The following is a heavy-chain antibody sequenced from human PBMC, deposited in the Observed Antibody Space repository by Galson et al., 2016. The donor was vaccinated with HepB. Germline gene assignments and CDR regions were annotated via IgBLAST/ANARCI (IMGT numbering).Heavy chain of an antibody. D-gene: IGHD1-26*01. Sequence: SLRLSCAASGFTVTNYFMHWVRQAPGKGLEWVALLLHDERSQFYADSVKGRFTISRDNSKNTLYLQMSSLRADDTAVYYCAREGGIVGATDFWGQGTLVAVSS. CDR3: AREGGIVGATDF. V-gene: IGHV3-30*04. CDR2: LLHDERSQ. J-gene: IGHJ4*02. CDR1: GFTVTNYF.